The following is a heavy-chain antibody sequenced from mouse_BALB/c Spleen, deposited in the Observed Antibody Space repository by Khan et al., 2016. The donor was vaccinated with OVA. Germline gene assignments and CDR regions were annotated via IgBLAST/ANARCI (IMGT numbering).Heavy chain of an antibody. CDR3: AREPYYYGSKYAMDY. V-gene: IGHV5-6-3*01. CDR2: INSNGGSA. J-gene: IGHJ4*01. CDR1: GFPFSSYG. Sequence: ELELVESGGGLMQPGGSLKLSCAASGFPFSSYGMSWVSQTPDKRLELVASINSNGGSAYYPASVKGRFTISSDNAQNTLYLQMTSLQFEETAMYDWAREPYYYGSKYAMDYWGQGTSVTVSS. D-gene: IGHD1-1*01.